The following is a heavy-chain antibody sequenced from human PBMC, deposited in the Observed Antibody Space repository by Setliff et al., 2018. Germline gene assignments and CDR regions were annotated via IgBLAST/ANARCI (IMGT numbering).Heavy chain of an antibody. CDR3: AKYTRVVTTTCFDY. Sequence: GGSLRLSCAASGFTFSNYWMIWVRQAPGKGLEWVADIRQDGNEKYFVDSVKGRFTIARDNAKKSLYLQMNSLRAEDTAVYYCAKYTRVVTTTCFDYWGQGTLVTVSS. V-gene: IGHV3-7*03. J-gene: IGHJ4*02. CDR2: IRQDGNEK. D-gene: IGHD2-15*01. CDR1: GFTFSNYW.